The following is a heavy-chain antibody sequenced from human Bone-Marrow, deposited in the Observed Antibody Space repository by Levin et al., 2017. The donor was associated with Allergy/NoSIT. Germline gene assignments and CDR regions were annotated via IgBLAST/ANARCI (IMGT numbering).Heavy chain of an antibody. CDR3: ARGLYYDILTGYYW. CDR2: IYSGGST. Sequence: GESLKISCAASGFTVSSNYMSWVRQAPGKGLEWVSVIYSGGSTYYADSVKGRFTISRDNSKNTLYLQMNSLRAEDTAVYYCARGLYYDILTGYYWWGQGTLVTVSS. V-gene: IGHV3-66*02. CDR1: GFTVSSNY. J-gene: IGHJ4*02. D-gene: IGHD3-9*01.